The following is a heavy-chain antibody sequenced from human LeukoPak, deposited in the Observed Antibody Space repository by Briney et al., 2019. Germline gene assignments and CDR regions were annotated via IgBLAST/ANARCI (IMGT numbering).Heavy chain of an antibody. V-gene: IGHV3-33*01. D-gene: IGHD6-19*01. CDR3: ARDLGSGFQRAFDAFGI. CDR1: GFTFSSYG. CDR2: IWYDGSNK. J-gene: IGHJ3*02. Sequence: GGSLRLSCAASGFTFSSYGMHWVRQAPGKGLEWVAVIWYDGSNKYYADSVKGRFTISRDNSKNTLYLQMNSLRAEDTAVYYCARDLGSGFQRAFDAFGIWGQGTMVTVSS.